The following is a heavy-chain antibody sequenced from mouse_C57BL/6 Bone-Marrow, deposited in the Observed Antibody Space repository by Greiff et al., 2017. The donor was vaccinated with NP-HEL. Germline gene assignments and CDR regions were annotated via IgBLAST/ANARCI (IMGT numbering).Heavy chain of an antibody. D-gene: IGHD4-1*01. CDR3: AREGELTGIPQFAY. CDR2: ILPGSGST. Sequence: QVQLQQSGAELMKPGASVKLSCKATGYTFTGYWIEWVKQRPGHGLEWIGEILPGSGSTNYNEKFKGKATFTADTSSNTAYMQLSSLTTEDSAIYYCAREGELTGIPQFAYWGQGTLVTVSA. CDR1: GYTFTGYW. J-gene: IGHJ3*01. V-gene: IGHV1-9*01.